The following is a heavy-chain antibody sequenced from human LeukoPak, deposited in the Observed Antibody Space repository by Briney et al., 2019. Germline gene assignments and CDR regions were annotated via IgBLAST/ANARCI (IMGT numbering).Heavy chain of an antibody. CDR2: ISSSGGST. D-gene: IGHD3-16*01. CDR1: GFTFSNYA. Sequence: GGSLRLSCAASGFTFSNYAMSWVRQAPGRGLEWVSTISSSGGSTYFADSVKGRFTISRDNSKNTLHLQMNSLRAEDTAVYYCARDPRNVGLIDYWGQGTLVTVSS. J-gene: IGHJ4*02. V-gene: IGHV3-23*01. CDR3: ARDPRNVGLIDY.